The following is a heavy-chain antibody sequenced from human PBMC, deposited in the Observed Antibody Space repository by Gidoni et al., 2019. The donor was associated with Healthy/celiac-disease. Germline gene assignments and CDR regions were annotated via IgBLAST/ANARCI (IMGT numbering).Heavy chain of an antibody. Sequence: QVQLQQSGPGLVKPSQTLSLTCAISGDSVSSNSAAWNWIRQSPSRGLEWLGRTYYRSKWYNDYAVSVKSRITINPDTSKNQFSLQLNSVTPEDTAVYYCARDRSVAARPDYYYYYYGMDVWGQGTTVTVSS. D-gene: IGHD6-6*01. CDR1: GDSVSSNSAA. CDR3: ARDRSVAARPDYYYYYYGMDV. CDR2: TYYRSKWYN. V-gene: IGHV6-1*01. J-gene: IGHJ6*02.